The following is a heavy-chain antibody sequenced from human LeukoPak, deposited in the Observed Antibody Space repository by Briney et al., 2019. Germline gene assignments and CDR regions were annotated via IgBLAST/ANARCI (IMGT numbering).Heavy chain of an antibody. J-gene: IGHJ3*02. D-gene: IGHD3-22*01. V-gene: IGHV4-61*02. CDR2: IYTSGST. CDR3: ARDRLIFDSSGYYLPFGAFDI. Sequence: SETLSLTCTVSGGSISSGSYYWGWIRQPAGKGLEWIGRIYTSGSTNYNPSLKSRVTISVDTSKNQFSLKLSSVTAADTAVYYCARDRLIFDSSGYYLPFGAFDIWGQGTMVTVSS. CDR1: GGSISSGSYY.